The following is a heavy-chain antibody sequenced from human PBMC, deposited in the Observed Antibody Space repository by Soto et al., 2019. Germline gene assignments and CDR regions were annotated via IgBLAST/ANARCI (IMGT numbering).Heavy chain of an antibody. CDR2: ISAYNGNT. CDR3: ESGHLAKVYYYSGMDG. J-gene: IGHJ6*02. V-gene: IGHV1-18*04. Sequence: VASVKVSCKASGYTFTSYGISWVRQAPGQGLEWMGWISAYNGNTNYAQKLQGRVTMTTDTSTSTAYMELRSLRSDDTAVYYCESGHLAKVYYYSGMDGCGQGSTVTVS. CDR1: GYTFTSYG.